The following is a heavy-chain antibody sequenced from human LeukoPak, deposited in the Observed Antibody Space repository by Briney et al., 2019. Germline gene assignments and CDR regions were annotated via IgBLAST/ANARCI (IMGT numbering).Heavy chain of an antibody. D-gene: IGHD3-3*01. CDR1: GFTFSTYA. V-gene: IGHV3-30-3*01. CDR2: ISFDGNNK. J-gene: IGHJ4*02. CDR3: ARETDYDLWNGFYRSLDY. Sequence: GGSLRLSCAASGFTFSTYAMSWVRQAPGKGLEWVAVISFDGNNKYYADSVKGRFTISRDNSKNTLYLQMSGLRAEDTAVYYCARETDYDLWNGFYRSLDYWGQGTLVIVSS.